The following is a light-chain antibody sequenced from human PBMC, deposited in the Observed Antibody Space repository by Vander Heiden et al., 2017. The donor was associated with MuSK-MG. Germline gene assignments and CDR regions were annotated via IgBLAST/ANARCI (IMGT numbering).Light chain of an antibody. CDR1: SSDTGGYNY. J-gene: IGLJ3*02. Sequence: QSALTQPASVSGSPGQSIIVSCTGTSSDTGGYNYVSWYQQHPGKAPKLMIYDVSNRPSGVSTRFSGSKAGNTASLIISGLQAEDEADYYCSSYTSTKTWVFGGGTKLTVL. CDR2: DVS. CDR3: SSYTSTKTWV. V-gene: IGLV2-14*03.